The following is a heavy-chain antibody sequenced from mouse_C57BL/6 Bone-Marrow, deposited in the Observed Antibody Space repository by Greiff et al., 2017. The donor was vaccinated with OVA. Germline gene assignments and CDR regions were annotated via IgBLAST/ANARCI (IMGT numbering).Heavy chain of an antibody. D-gene: IGHD2-4*01. J-gene: IGHJ3*01. CDR2: IDPSDSYT. CDR3: ARWDYDYDGFAY. V-gene: IGHV1-69*01. CDR1: GYTFTSYW. Sequence: LVESGAELVMPGASVKLSCKASGYTFTSYWMHWVKQRPGQGLEWIGEIDPSDSYTNYNQKFKGKSTLTVDKSSSTAYMQLSSLTSEYSAVYYCARWDYDYDGFAYWGQGTLVTVSA.